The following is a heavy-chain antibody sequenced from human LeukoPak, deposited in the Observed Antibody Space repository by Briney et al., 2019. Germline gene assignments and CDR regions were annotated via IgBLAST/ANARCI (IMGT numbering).Heavy chain of an antibody. CDR3: AKIMRKVVVIAPDAFDI. J-gene: IGHJ3*02. CDR2: IKQDGSEK. CDR1: GFTFSSYW. V-gene: IGHV3-7*03. D-gene: IGHD2-21*01. Sequence: PGGSLRLSCAASGFTFSSYWMSWVRQAPGKGLEWVANIKQDGSEKYYVDSVKGRFTISRDNSKNTLYLQMNSLRAEDTAVYYCAKIMRKVVVIAPDAFDIWGQGTMVTVSS.